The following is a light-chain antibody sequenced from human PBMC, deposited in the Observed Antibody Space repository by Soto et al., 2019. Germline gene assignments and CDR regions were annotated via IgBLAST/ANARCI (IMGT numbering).Light chain of an antibody. Sequence: SYELTQPPSVSVSPGQTASITCSGDKLGDKYACWYQQKPGQSPVLVIYQDSKRPSGIPERFSGSNSGNTATLTISGTQAMDEADYYCQAWDSSMVVFGTGTKLTVL. V-gene: IGLV3-1*01. CDR2: QDS. CDR3: QAWDSSMVV. J-gene: IGLJ1*01. CDR1: KLGDKY.